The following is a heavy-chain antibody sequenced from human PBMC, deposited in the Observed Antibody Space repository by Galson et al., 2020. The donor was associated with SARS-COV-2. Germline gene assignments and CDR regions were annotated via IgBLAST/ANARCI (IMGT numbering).Heavy chain of an antibody. J-gene: IGHJ3*02. D-gene: IGHD4-17*01. Sequence: SETLSLTCAVSGTSISSGSYSWNWIRQQPGTGLEWLGYISHSGGTYYNPSLKSRVTISGDRSKNQFSLRLSSVTAADTAVYYCARLHYGEYAPEAFDIWGPGTRVTVAS. CDR1: GTSISSGSYS. CDR3: ARLHYGEYAPEAFDI. V-gene: IGHV4-30-2*01. CDR2: ISHSGGT.